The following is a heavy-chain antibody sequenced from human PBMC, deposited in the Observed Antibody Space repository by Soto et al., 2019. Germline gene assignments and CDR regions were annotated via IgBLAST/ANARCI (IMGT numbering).Heavy chain of an antibody. J-gene: IGHJ3*02. CDR1: GFTVSSNC. D-gene: IGHD3-10*01. CDR3: AMSAYYYGSGYAFDI. Sequence: EVQLVESGGGLVQPGGSLRLSCAASGFTVSSNCMSWVRQAPGKGLEWVSVIYSGGSTYYADSVKGRFTISRDNSKNTLYLQMTSLRAEVTAVYYCAMSAYYYGSGYAFDIWGQGTMVTVSS. CDR2: IYSGGST. V-gene: IGHV3-66*01.